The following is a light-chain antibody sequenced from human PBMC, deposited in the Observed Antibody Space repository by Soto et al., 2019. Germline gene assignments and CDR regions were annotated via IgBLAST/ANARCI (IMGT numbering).Light chain of an antibody. CDR1: PSVSSSN. J-gene: IGKJ4*01. Sequence: EIVLTQSPGTLSLSPGARATLSCRASPSVSSSNLAGYQQKPGQAPRLLIYGASSRARGIPDRFSGSGSGTDFTLTISRLVPEHLAVYYCQQYGSSTTFGGGTKVEIK. CDR3: QQYGSSTT. V-gene: IGKV3-20*01. CDR2: GAS.